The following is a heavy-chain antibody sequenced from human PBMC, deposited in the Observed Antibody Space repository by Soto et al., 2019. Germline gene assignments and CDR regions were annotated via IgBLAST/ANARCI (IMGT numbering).Heavy chain of an antibody. CDR3: ARMESFGSLNWFDP. CDR2: MNPGSGDT. CDR1: GYTFTNNY. V-gene: IGHV1-8*01. D-gene: IGHD5-18*01. Sequence: ASVKVSCKASGYTFTNNYVSWVRQATGQGLEWMGWMNPGSGDTGYAQKFQGRVTMTRDIPIATAYMELNSLTSADTAIYYCARMESFGSLNWFDPWGQGTLVTVSS. J-gene: IGHJ5*02.